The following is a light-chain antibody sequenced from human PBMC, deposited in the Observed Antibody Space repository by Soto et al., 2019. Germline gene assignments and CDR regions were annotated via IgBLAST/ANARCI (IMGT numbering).Light chain of an antibody. V-gene: IGLV2-23*02. CDR2: EIS. Sequence: QSVLAQPASVSGSPGQSITISCTGTSSDVGSYTLVSWYQQHPGKAPKLMIYEISKRPSGVSDRFSGSRSGNTASLTVSGLQAEDEADYYCCSYSRSTTFVFGTGTKATVL. CDR1: SSDVGSYTL. CDR3: CSYSRSTTFV. J-gene: IGLJ1*01.